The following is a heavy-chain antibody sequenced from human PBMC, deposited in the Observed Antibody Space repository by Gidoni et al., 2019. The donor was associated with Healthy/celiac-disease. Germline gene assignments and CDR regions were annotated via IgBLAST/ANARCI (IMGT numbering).Heavy chain of an antibody. CDR1: GGTFSSYV. CDR3: ARESDIVVVPAANGYYYYGMDV. D-gene: IGHD2-2*01. V-gene: IGHV1-69*01. Sequence: QVQLVQSGPEVKKPGSSVKVSCKASGGTFSSYVISWVRQAPGQGLEWMGGIIPIFGTANYAQKFQGRVTITADESTSTAYMELSSLRSEDTAVYYCARESDIVVVPAANGYYYYGMDVWGQGTTVTVSS. CDR2: IIPIFGTA. J-gene: IGHJ6*02.